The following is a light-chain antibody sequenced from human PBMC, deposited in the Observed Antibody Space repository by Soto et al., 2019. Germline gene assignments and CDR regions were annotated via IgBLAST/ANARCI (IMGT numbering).Light chain of an antibody. J-gene: IGLJ3*02. CDR3: AAWDDSLSGWV. Sequence: VLTQPPSASGTPGQRVTISCSGSSSNIGSNYVYWYQQLPGTAPKLLIYRNNLRPSGVPDRFSGSKSGTSASLAISGLRSEDEADYYCAAWDDSLSGWVFGGGTKVTVL. V-gene: IGLV1-47*01. CDR2: RNN. CDR1: SSNIGSNY.